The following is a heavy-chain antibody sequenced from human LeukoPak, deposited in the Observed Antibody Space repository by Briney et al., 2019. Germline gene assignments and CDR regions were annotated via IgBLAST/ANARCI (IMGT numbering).Heavy chain of an antibody. D-gene: IGHD3-10*02. V-gene: IGHV3-21*01. CDR1: GFTFSSYN. Sequence: GGSLRLSCAASGFTFSSYNMNWVRQAPGKGLEWDSSIASSSSYIYYADSVKGRFTISRDNAKNSLYLQMNSLRAEDTAVYYCAELGITMIGGVWGKGTTVTISS. CDR2: IASSSSYI. CDR3: AELGITMIGGV. J-gene: IGHJ6*04.